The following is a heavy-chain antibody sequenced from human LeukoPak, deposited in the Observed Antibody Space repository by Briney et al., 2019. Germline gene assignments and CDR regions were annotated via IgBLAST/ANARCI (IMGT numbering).Heavy chain of an antibody. V-gene: IGHV3-23*01. CDR2: ISGSGGST. D-gene: IGHD5-18*01. CDR1: GFTFSSYA. Sequence: GGSLRLSCAASGFTFSSYAMSWVRQAPGKRLEWVSAISGSGGSTYYADSVKGRFTISRDNSKNTLYLQMNSLRAEDTAVYYCATVTWIQLWFWDYWGQGTLVTVSS. J-gene: IGHJ4*02. CDR3: ATVTWIQLWFWDY.